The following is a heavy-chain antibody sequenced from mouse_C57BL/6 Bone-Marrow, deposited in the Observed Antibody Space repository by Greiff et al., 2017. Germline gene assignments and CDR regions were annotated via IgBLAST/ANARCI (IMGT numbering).Heavy chain of an antibody. CDR2: IYPGDGDT. J-gene: IGHJ2*01. Sequence: QVQLQQSGAELVKPGASVKISCKASGYAFSSYWMNWVKQRPGKGLEWIGQIYPGDGDTNYNGKFKGKATLTADKSSSTDYMQLSSLTSEDSAVYFCARSYYYGSSYVDYWGQGTTLTVSS. CDR1: GYAFSSYW. D-gene: IGHD1-1*01. CDR3: ARSYYYGSSYVDY. V-gene: IGHV1-80*01.